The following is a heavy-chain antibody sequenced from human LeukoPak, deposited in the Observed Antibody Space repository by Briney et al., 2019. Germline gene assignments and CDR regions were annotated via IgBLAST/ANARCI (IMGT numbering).Heavy chain of an antibody. J-gene: IGHJ4*02. D-gene: IGHD3-22*01. CDR2: INTNTGNP. V-gene: IGHV7-4-1*02. CDR3: ARDVPKYYYDSSGYYY. CDR1: GYTFTSYA. Sequence: ASVKVSCKASGYTFTSYAMNWVRQAPGQWLEWMGWINTNTGNPTYAQGFTGRFVFSLDTSVSTAYLQISSLKAEDTAVYYCARDVPKYYYDSSGYYYWGQGTLVTVSS.